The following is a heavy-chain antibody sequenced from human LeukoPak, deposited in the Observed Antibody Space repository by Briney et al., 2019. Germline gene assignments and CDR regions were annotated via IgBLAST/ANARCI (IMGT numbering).Heavy chain of an antibody. Sequence: GGSLRLSCLTSGFTFSTNAMSWVRQAPGKGLEWVSTISGGGRSTDYADSVKGHFTISRDNSKNTLYLQMNSLRAEDTAVYYCARVSSWYGSSFDYWGQGTLVTVSS. D-gene: IGHD6-13*01. J-gene: IGHJ4*02. V-gene: IGHV3-23*01. CDR3: ARVSSWYGSSFDY. CDR2: ISGGGRST. CDR1: GFTFSTNA.